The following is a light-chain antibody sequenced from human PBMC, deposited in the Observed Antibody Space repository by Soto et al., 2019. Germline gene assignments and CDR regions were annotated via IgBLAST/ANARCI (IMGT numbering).Light chain of an antibody. CDR3: CSNAGSYSYV. J-gene: IGLJ1*01. V-gene: IGLV2-11*01. CDR2: DVS. Sequence: QSVLTQPGSVSGSAGQSVTISCTGTSSDVGGYNYVSWYQQHPGKAPKLMIYDVSKRPSGVPDRFSGSKSGNTASLTISGLQAEDEADYYCCSNAGSYSYVFGTGTKLTVL. CDR1: SSDVGGYNY.